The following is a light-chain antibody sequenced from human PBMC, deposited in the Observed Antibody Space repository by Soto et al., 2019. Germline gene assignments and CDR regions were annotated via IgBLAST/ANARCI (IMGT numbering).Light chain of an antibody. CDR2: GAS. CDR1: QSVSNNY. J-gene: IGKJ1*01. V-gene: IGKV3-20*01. Sequence: EIGLTQSPGTLSLSPGERATLSCRASQSVSNNYLAWYQQKPGQAPRLLIYGASNRATGIPDRFSGSGSGKDFTLTISRLEPEEFAVYYWQQYGSSGTFGQGTKVAIK. CDR3: QQYGSSGT.